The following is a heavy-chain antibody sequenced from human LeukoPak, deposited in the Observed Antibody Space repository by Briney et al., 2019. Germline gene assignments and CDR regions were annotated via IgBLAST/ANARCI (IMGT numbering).Heavy chain of an antibody. V-gene: IGHV4-59*01. CDR1: GGSISSYY. CDR2: IYYSGST. J-gene: IGHJ3*02. Sequence: SETLSLTCTVSGGSISSYYWSWIRQPPGKGLEWIGYIYYSGSTNYNPSLKSRVTMSVDTSKNQFSLKLSSVTAADTAVYYCARHTYYYDSSGYYSGRPGAFDIWGQGTMVTVSS. D-gene: IGHD3-22*01. CDR3: ARHTYYYDSSGYYSGRPGAFDI.